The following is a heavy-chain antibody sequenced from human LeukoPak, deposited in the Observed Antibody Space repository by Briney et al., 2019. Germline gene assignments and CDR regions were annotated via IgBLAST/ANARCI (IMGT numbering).Heavy chain of an antibody. CDR3: AKDLTPTDP. D-gene: IGHD4-17*01. Sequence: GGSLRLSCAASGFTFSSYSMSWARQAPGKGLEWVSAISSSGDTYYAGSVKGRFTISRDNSKNTLYMQINSLRADDTAVYYCAKDLTPTDPWGQGTLVTVSS. CDR1: GFTFSSYS. V-gene: IGHV3-23*01. CDR2: ISSSGDT. J-gene: IGHJ5*02.